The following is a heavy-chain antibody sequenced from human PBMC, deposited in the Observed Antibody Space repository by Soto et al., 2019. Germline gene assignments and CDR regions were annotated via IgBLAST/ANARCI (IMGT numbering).Heavy chain of an antibody. D-gene: IGHD6-13*01. CDR2: ITGGGSST. CDR3: AKGSAAARPYYFDY. J-gene: IGHJ4*02. Sequence: GGSLRLSCAASGFTFSRYSMSWVRQAPGKGLEWVSAITGGGSSTYYADSVKGRFTISRDNSKNTLSLQMNGLRAEDTAVYYCAKGSAAARPYYFDYWGQGALVTVSS. V-gene: IGHV3-23*01. CDR1: GFTFSRYS.